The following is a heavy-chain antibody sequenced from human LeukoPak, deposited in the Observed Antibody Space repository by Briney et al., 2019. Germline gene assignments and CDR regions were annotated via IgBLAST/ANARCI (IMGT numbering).Heavy chain of an antibody. V-gene: IGHV3-33*01. CDR2: IWYDGSNK. D-gene: IGHD3-10*01. Sequence: GGSLRLSCAASGFTFSSYGMHWVRQAPGKGLEWVAVIWYDGSNKYYADSVKGRFTISRDNSKNTLYLQMNSLRAEDTAVYYCARDPSTLLWFGELQNYFDYWGQGTLVTVSS. CDR1: GFTFSSYG. J-gene: IGHJ4*02. CDR3: ARDPSTLLWFGELQNYFDY.